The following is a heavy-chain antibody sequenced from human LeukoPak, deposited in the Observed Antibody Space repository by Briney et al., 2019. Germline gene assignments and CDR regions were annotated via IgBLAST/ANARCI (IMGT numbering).Heavy chain of an antibody. Sequence: ASETLSLTCTVSGGSISSGSYYWSWIRQPAGKGLEWIGRVYSSGSTDYNPSLKSRLSISVDTSKIQFSLRLSSVTVADTAVYYCAKDESWLGATGYFDYWGQGTLVTVSS. V-gene: IGHV4-61*02. D-gene: IGHD1-26*01. J-gene: IGHJ4*02. CDR3: AKDESWLGATGYFDY. CDR2: VYSSGST. CDR1: GGSISSGSYY.